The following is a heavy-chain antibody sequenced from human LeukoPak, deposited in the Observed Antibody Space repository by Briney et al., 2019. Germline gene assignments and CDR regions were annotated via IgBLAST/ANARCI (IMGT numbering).Heavy chain of an antibody. V-gene: IGHV3-23*01. CDR2: ISGSGGST. Sequence: GGALRLSCAASGFTFSSYAMSWVRQAPGKGLEWVSAISGSGGSTYYADSVKGRFTISRDNSKNTLYLQMNSLRAEDTAVYYCAKNSEDYGLFDYWGQGTLVTVSS. CDR3: AKNSEDYGLFDY. D-gene: IGHD4-17*01. J-gene: IGHJ4*02. CDR1: GFTFSSYA.